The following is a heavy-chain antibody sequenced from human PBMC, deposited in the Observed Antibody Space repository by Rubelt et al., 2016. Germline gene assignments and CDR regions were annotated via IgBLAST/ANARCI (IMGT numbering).Heavy chain of an antibody. CDR3: ARATVTTSGYYGMDV. D-gene: IGHD4-17*01. J-gene: IGHJ6*02. Sequence: GGSLRLSCAASGFNVGSSYMSWVRQAPGKGLEWVSVIYSGGTTHYAESVQGRFTISRDTSKNTLFLQMNSLRGEDTAVYYCARATVTTSGYYGMDVWGQGTRVTVSS. CDR1: GFNVGSSY. CDR2: IYSGGTT. V-gene: IGHV3-53*01.